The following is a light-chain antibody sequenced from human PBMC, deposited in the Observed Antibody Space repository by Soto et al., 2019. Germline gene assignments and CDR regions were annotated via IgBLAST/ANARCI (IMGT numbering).Light chain of an antibody. CDR1: SSDVGGYNY. CDR3: CSYAVSYTFEV. J-gene: IGLJ1*01. CDR2: DVS. V-gene: IGLV2-11*01. Sequence: QSVLTQPRSVSGSPGQSVTISCTGTSSDVGGYNYVSWYQQHPGKAPKLMIYDVSKRPSGVPDRFSGSKSGNTASLTISGLQAEDEADYYCCSYAVSYTFEVFGTGTKV.